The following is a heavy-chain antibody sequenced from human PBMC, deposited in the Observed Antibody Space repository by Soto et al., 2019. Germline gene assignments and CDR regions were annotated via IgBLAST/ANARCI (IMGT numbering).Heavy chain of an antibody. D-gene: IGHD3-10*01. CDR1: GFTFSNYG. V-gene: IGHV3-33*01. J-gene: IGHJ3*02. CDR2: ILNDGRRE. CDR3: VRDDDYGPNALDM. Sequence: QVQLVESGGGVVQPGRSLRLSCAASGFTFSNYGMHWVRQAPGKGLAWVSLILNDGRREYYRDSVQGRFTISRDNSRNTLFLQMNSLRDDDTAIYYCVRDDDYGPNALDMWGQGTMVSVSS.